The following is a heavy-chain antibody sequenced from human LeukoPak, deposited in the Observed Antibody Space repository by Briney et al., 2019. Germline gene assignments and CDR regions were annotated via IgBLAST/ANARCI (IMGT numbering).Heavy chain of an antibody. D-gene: IGHD3-10*01. CDR2: IWYDGSNK. Sequence: GGSLRLSCAASGFTFSSYGMHWVRQAPGKGLECVAVIWYDGSNKYYADSVKGRFTISRDNSMNTLYLQMNSLRAEDTAVYYCARAKYGSGEFDYWGQGTLVTVSS. V-gene: IGHV3-33*01. CDR1: GFTFSSYG. CDR3: ARAKYGSGEFDY. J-gene: IGHJ4*02.